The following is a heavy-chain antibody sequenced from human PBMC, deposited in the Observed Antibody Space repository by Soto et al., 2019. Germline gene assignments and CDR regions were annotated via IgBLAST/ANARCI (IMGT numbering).Heavy chain of an antibody. V-gene: IGHV4-34*01. CDR2: INHSGST. CDR3: ARGYAFGVVTLIYYMDV. CDR1: GGSFSGYY. Sequence: SETLSLTCAVYGGSFSGYYWSWIRQPPGKGLEWIGEINHSGSTNYNPSLKSRVTISVDTSKNQFSLKLSSVTAADTAVYYCARGYAFGVVTLIYYMDVWGKGTTVNVSS. J-gene: IGHJ6*03. D-gene: IGHD3-3*01.